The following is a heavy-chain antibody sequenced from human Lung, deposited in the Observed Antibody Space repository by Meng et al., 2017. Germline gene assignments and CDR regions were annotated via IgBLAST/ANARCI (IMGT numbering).Heavy chain of an antibody. CDR3: ARGPTTMAHDFDY. CDR1: GGSFSDYY. J-gene: IGHJ4*02. D-gene: IGHD4-11*01. Sequence: GQVQQGVEGLLKPSETLSLTCVVSGGSFSDYYWSWIRQPPGKGLEWIGEINHSGSTNYNPSLESRATISVDTSQNNLSLKLSSVTAADSAVYYCARGPTTMAHDFDYWGQGTLVTVSS. CDR2: INHSGST. V-gene: IGHV4-34*01.